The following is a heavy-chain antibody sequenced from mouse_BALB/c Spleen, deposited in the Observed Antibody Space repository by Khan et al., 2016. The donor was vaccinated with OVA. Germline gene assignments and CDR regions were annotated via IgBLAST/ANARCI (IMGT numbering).Heavy chain of an antibody. CDR2: IDPETGGT. D-gene: IGHD2-3*01. CDR1: GYTFTDYE. CDR3: TRGGDGYRDYFDY. Sequence: QVQLKQSGAELVKPGASVTLSCKASGYTFTDYEMHWVKQTPVHGLEWIGAIDPETGGTVYNQKFKGKATLTADKSSNTAYMELRSLTSEDSVVYYCTRGGDGYRDYFDYWGQGTTLTVSS. V-gene: IGHV1-15*01. J-gene: IGHJ2*01.